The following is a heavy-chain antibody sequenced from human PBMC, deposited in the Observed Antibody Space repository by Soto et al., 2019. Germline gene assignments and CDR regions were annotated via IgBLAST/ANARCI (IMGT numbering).Heavy chain of an antibody. CDR2: VSIGGST. Sequence: GGSLRLSCAASGFTFSSYAMGWVRQGPGKGLEWVAVVSIGGSTHYADSVRGRFTISRDNSKNTLSLQMNSLTAEDTAVYFCAKSRGAGGHFDYWGQGALVTVSS. V-gene: IGHV3-23*01. J-gene: IGHJ4*02. D-gene: IGHD2-15*01. CDR3: AKSRGAGGHFDY. CDR1: GFTFSSYA.